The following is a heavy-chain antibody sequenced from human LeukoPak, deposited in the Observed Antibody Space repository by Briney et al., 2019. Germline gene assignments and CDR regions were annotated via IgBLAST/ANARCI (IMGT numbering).Heavy chain of an antibody. CDR3: ARDKKDYYDSSGYYYFAFDI. J-gene: IGHJ3*02. D-gene: IGHD3-22*01. V-gene: IGHV4-59*01. CDR2: IYYSGST. Sequence: SETLSLTCTASGGSFRSYYWSWIRQAPGKGLEWLGYIYYSGSTNYNPSLKSRVTISVDPSKNQFSLKLSSMTAADTAVYYCARDKKDYYDSSGYYYFAFDIWGQGTMVNVSS. CDR1: GGSFRSYY.